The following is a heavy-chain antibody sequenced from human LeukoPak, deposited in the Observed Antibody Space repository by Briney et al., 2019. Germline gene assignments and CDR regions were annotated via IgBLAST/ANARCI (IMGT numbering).Heavy chain of an antibody. CDR1: GFTFSSYA. Sequence: GGSLRLSCAASGFTFSSYAMSWVRQAPGQGLEWVSAISGSGGSTYYADSVKGRFTISRDNTKNTLYLQMNSLSAEDTAVYYCANRPVDYYYGMDVWGQGTTVTVSS. J-gene: IGHJ6*02. CDR2: ISGSGGST. V-gene: IGHV3-23*01. CDR3: ANRPVDYYYGMDV. D-gene: IGHD6-19*01.